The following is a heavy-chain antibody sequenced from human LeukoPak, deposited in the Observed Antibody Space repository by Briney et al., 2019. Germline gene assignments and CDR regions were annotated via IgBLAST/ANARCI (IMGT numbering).Heavy chain of an antibody. CDR3: AKVETVVTFFDY. CDR2: ISGSGGST. V-gene: IGHV3-23*01. CDR1: GFTFSSYA. Sequence: PAGSLRLSCAASGFTFSSYAMSWVRQAPGKGLEWVSAISGSGGSTYYADSVKGRFTISRDNSKNTLYLQMNSLRAEDTAVYYCAKVETVVTFFDYWGQGTLVTVSS. D-gene: IGHD2-21*02. J-gene: IGHJ4*02.